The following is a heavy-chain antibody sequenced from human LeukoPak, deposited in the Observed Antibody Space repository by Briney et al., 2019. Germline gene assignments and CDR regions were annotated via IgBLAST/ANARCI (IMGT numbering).Heavy chain of an antibody. J-gene: IGHJ4*02. D-gene: IGHD3-10*01. Sequence: PGGSLRLSCAASGFTFSSYGMHWVRQAPGKGLEWVAVISYDGSNKYYADSVKGRFTISRDNPKNPLYLQMNSLRAEDTAVYYCAKDFLTMVRGVIDYWGQGTLVTVSS. CDR1: GFTFSSYG. CDR2: ISYDGSNK. CDR3: AKDFLTMVRGVIDY. V-gene: IGHV3-30*18.